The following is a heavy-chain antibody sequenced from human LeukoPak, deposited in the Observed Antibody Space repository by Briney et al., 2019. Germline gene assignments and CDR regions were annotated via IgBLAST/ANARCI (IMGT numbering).Heavy chain of an antibody. J-gene: IGHJ4*02. CDR2: ISSSSSTI. Sequence: PGGSLRLSCAASGFTFSSYSMNWVRQAPGKGLEWVSYISSSSSTIYYADSVKGRFTISRDNAKNSLYLQMNSLRAEDTAVYYCARGLEYSSSWYQNYFDYWGQGTLVTVSS. V-gene: IGHV3-48*01. CDR1: GFTFSSYS. D-gene: IGHD6-13*01. CDR3: ARGLEYSSSWYQNYFDY.